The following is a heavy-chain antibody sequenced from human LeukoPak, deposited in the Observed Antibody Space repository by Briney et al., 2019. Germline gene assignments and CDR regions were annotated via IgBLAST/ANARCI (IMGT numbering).Heavy chain of an antibody. CDR1: GGSISDTNW. V-gene: IGHV4-4*02. Sequence: PSGTLSLTCGVSGGSISDTNWWTWFRQPPGKGLEWIGEVNLQGSTNYNPSLKSRVAISVDKSENHISLKLTSVTAAVTAVYYCAREGGPYRPLDYSGQGTLVTVAS. CDR2: VNLQGST. CDR3: AREGGPYRPLDY. J-gene: IGHJ4*02.